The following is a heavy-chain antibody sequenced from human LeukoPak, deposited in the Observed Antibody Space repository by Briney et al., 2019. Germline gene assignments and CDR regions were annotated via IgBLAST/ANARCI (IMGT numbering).Heavy chain of an antibody. J-gene: IGHJ4*02. V-gene: IGHV3-7*01. CDR1: GFTLSSHW. D-gene: IGHD4-4*01. Sequence: PGGSLRLSCAASGFTLSSHWMTWVRQAPGKGLEWVANINQDGSAKYYGDSVRGRFTISRDNAKNSMYLQMDSLRAEDTAVYYCARWEIRVTAHQLDYWGQGTLVTVSS. CDR3: ARWEIRVTAHQLDY. CDR2: INQDGSAK.